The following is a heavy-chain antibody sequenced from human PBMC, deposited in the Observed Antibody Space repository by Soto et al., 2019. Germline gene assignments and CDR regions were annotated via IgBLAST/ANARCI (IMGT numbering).Heavy chain of an antibody. V-gene: IGHV1-18*01. D-gene: IGHD5-18*01. Sequence: QVQLVQSGTEVEKPGASVKVSCKASGYPFTTYDINWVRQAPGQGLEWMGRISGYNGNTNSAQKFQGRLTMTRDTSTSTAYMELRSLRSDDTAVYYCARGVDTAMVQFYYFDYWGQGILVTVSS. CDR3: ARGVDTAMVQFYYFDY. CDR2: ISGYNGNT. CDR1: GYPFTTYD. J-gene: IGHJ4*02.